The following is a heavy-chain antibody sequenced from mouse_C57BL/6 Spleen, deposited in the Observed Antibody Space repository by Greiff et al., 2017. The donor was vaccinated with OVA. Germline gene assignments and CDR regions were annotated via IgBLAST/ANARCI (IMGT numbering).Heavy chain of an antibody. CDR3: ARGIEGFAY. J-gene: IGHJ3*01. CDR1: GYAFTNYL. Sequence: VQLQQSGAELVRPGTSVKVSCKASGYAFTNYLIEWVKQRPGQGLEWIGVINPGSGGTNYNEKFKGKATLTADKSSSTAYMQLSSLTSEDSAVYFCARGIEGFAYWGQGTLDTVSA. V-gene: IGHV1-54*01. CDR2: INPGSGGT.